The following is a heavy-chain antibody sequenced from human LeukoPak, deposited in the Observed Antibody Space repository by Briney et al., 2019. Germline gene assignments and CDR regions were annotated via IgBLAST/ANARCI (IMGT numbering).Heavy chain of an antibody. V-gene: IGHV1-69*05. J-gene: IGHJ4*02. CDR2: IIPIFGTA. D-gene: IGHD6-6*01. CDR1: GGTFSSYA. Sequence: SVKVSCKASGGTFSSYAISWVRQAPGQGLEWMGGIIPIFGTANYAQKFQGRVTMTRDTSISTAYMELSRLRSDDTAVYYCARGSSSSSNEPFDYWGQGTLVTVSS. CDR3: ARGSSSSSNEPFDY.